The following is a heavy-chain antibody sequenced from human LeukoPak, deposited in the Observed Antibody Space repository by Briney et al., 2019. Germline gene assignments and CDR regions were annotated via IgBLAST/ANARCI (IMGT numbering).Heavy chain of an antibody. D-gene: IGHD1-26*01. CDR2: INPNNGGT. CDR3: ARDPSGTYDY. Sequence: GASVKVSCKASGYTFTGYYIHWVRQAPGQGLEWMGWINPNNGGTNYAQKFQGRVTMTRDTSIITAHMELSRLTSDDTAVYYCARDPSGTYDYWGQGTLVTVSS. J-gene: IGHJ4*02. CDR1: GYTFTGYY. V-gene: IGHV1-2*02.